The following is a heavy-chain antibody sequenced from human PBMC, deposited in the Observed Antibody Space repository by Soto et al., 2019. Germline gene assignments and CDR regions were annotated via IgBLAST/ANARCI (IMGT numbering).Heavy chain of an antibody. CDR1: GYRLTSYG. CDR3: ARGRYQQLEIGFGA. D-gene: IGHD3-10*01. J-gene: IGHJ5*02. Sequence: SVNRSCTASGYRLTSYGISWVRQAPGQGLEWMGWIRVYSGNTKYAQKFQGRVTMTTDTSTATAYMELRSLRPDDTAIYYCARGRYQQLEIGFGAWGQTTLVTV. V-gene: IGHV1-18*04. CDR2: IRVYSGNT.